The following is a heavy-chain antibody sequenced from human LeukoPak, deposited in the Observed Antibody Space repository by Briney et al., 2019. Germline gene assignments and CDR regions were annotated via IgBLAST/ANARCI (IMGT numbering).Heavy chain of an antibody. D-gene: IGHD4-23*01. Sequence: ASVRVSCKASGYTFTGYYMHWVRQAPGQGLEWMGWINPNSGGTNYAQKFRGRVTMTRDTSISTAYMELSRLRSDDTAVYYCARAPRTTTVVTHNWFDPWGQGTLVTVSS. CDR1: GYTFTGYY. J-gene: IGHJ5*02. CDR2: INPNSGGT. CDR3: ARAPRTTTVVTHNWFDP. V-gene: IGHV1-2*02.